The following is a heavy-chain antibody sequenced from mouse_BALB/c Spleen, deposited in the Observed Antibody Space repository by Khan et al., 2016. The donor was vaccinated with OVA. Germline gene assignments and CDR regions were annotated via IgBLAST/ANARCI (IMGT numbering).Heavy chain of an antibody. Sequence: QVQLKQSGAELAKPSPSVSLSCKASGYSFTNYCIFCVIQRPAQSLVWIVYINPSTGYTEYNQNFKDQATLTPDTSSSTSYMQLSSLTSEDSAVYDCARRGLRWHFDYWGQGTTLTVSS. J-gene: IGHJ2*01. D-gene: IGHD1-1*01. CDR3: ARRGLRWHFDY. V-gene: IGHV1-7*01. CDR1: GYSFTNYC. CDR2: INPSTGYT.